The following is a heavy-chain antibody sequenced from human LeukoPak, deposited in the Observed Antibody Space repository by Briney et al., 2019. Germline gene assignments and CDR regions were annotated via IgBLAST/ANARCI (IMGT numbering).Heavy chain of an antibody. CDR1: GHTFTGYY. Sequence: ASVKVSCKASGHTFTGYYMHWVRQAPGQGLEWMGWINPNSGGTNYAQKFQGRVTMTRDTSISTAYMELSRLRSDDTAVYYCARATAAAGTTIFDYWGQGTLVTVSS. CDR2: INPNSGGT. V-gene: IGHV1-2*02. D-gene: IGHD6-13*01. J-gene: IGHJ4*02. CDR3: ARATAAAGTTIFDY.